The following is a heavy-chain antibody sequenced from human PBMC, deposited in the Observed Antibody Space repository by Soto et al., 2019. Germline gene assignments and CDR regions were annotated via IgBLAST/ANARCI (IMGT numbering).Heavy chain of an antibody. J-gene: IGHJ5*02. CDR3: ARDLLRYYDSSGYNYRWFDP. D-gene: IGHD3-22*01. CDR1: GSSVTSGGHY. Sequence: PSETLSLTCTVSGSSVTSGGHYWSWIRQPPGKGLEWIGDIYYSGSTNYNPSLKSRVTISLDTSKNQFSLKMSSVTAADTAVYYCARDLLRYYDSSGYNYRWFDPWGQGTLVTVSS. V-gene: IGHV4-61*08. CDR2: IYYSGST.